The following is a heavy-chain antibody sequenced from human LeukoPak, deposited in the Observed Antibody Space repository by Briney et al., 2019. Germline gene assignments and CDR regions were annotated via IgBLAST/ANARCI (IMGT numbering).Heavy chain of an antibody. CDR3: AHRDTTMVRVDY. J-gene: IGHJ4*02. D-gene: IGHD5-18*01. CDR2: IKSKTDGGTT. V-gene: IGHV3-15*01. CDR1: GFTFSNAS. Sequence: GGSLRLSCAASGFTFSNASMSWVRQAPGKGLEWVGRIKSKTDGGTTDYAAPVKGRFTISRGDSQNTLYLQMNSLTTEDTAVYFCAHRDTTMVRVDYWGQGTLVTVSS.